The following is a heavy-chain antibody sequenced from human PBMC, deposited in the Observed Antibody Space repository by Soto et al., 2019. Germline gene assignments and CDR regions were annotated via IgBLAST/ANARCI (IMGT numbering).Heavy chain of an antibody. CDR3: AGRGGSWGLTGAY. CDR2: IYSGGST. Sequence: VQLVESGGGLVQPGGSLRLSCAASGFTVSSNYMSWVRQAPGKGLEWVSVIYSGGSTYYADSVKGPFTISRHNSKNTLYLQMNSLRAEDTAVYYCAGRGGSWGLTGAYWGQGTLVAVSS. D-gene: IGHD6-13*01. J-gene: IGHJ4*02. CDR1: GFTVSSNY. V-gene: IGHV3-53*04.